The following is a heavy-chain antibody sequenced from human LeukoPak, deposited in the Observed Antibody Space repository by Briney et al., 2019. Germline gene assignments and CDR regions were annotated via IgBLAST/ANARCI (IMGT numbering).Heavy chain of an antibody. CDR3: ARHGEPYTPQSPFDY. CDR2: IYPGDSDT. J-gene: IGHJ4*02. V-gene: IGHV5-51*01. Sequence: GESLKISCKGSGYSFTSYWIGWVRQMPGKGLEWMGIIYPGDSDTRYSPSFQGQVTISADKSISTAYLQWSSLKASDTAMYYCARHGEPYTPQSPFDYWGQGTLVTVSS. CDR1: GYSFTSYW. D-gene: IGHD2-2*02.